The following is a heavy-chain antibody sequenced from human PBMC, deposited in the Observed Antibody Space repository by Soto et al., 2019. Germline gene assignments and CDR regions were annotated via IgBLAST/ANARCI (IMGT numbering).Heavy chain of an antibody. D-gene: IGHD2-8*01. Sequence: PGGSLRLSCTTSEFTFPNYWLHWVRQAPGEGLVWVASINPDATTIHYADSVKGRFTVSRDNAKNTLYLQMNSLRAEDTAVYYCATAGCYRFDYWGQGTLVTVSS. CDR2: INPDATTI. CDR3: ATAGCYRFDY. J-gene: IGHJ4*02. V-gene: IGHV3-74*01. CDR1: EFTFPNYW.